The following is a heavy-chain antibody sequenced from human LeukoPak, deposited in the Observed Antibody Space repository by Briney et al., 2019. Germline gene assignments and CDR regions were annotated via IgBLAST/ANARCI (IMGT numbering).Heavy chain of an antibody. Sequence: SETLSLTCTVSGGSISSGSYYCNWIRQPAGKGLEWIGRVYTSGSTNYNPSLKSRVAVSVDTSKNQFSLRLNSVTAADTAVYYCARCLGGRCDYFDSWGQGTLVTVSS. CDR2: VYTSGST. CDR3: ARCLGGRCDYFDS. D-gene: IGHD3-16*01. CDR1: GGSISSGSYY. J-gene: IGHJ4*02. V-gene: IGHV4-61*02.